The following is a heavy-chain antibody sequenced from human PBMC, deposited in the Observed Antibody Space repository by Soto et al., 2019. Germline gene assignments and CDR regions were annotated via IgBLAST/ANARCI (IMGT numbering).Heavy chain of an antibody. CDR1: GGTFSSYT. Sequence: SVKVSCKASGGTFSSYTISWVRQAPGQGLEWMGRIIPMLGIANYAQKFQGRVTITADKFSSTAYMELSSLRSEDTAVYYCASPARNYDFWSGYSFDIWGQGTMVTVSS. CDR2: IIPMLGIA. V-gene: IGHV1-69*02. D-gene: IGHD3-3*01. CDR3: ASPARNYDFWSGYSFDI. J-gene: IGHJ3*02.